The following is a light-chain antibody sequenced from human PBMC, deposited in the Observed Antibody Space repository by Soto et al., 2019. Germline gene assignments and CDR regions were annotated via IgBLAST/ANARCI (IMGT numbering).Light chain of an antibody. J-gene: IGKJ5*01. CDR3: QHYHNWPMT. CDR1: QSFNSIY. CDR2: GAS. Sequence: EIVLTQSPGTLSLSPGERATLSCRSSQSFNSIYLAWYQQKPGQAPRLLIYGASTRATGVPDRFSGTGSGTEFTLTISSLKSEDYAVYYCQHYHNWPMTFGQGTRLEI. V-gene: IGKV3-15*01.